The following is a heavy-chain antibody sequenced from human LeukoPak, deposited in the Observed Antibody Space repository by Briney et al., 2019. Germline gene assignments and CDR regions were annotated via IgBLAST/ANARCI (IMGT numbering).Heavy chain of an antibody. CDR1: GFTFSSYW. V-gene: IGHV3-7*01. D-gene: IGHD4-17*01. CDR2: IKQDGSEK. CDR3: AILSTVTTTDY. Sequence: GGSLRLSCAASGFTFSSYWMSWVRQAPGKGLEWVANIKQDGSEKNYVDSVKGRFTISRDNAKNSLYLQMNSLRAEDTAVYYCAILSTVTTTDYWGQGTLVTVSS. J-gene: IGHJ4*02.